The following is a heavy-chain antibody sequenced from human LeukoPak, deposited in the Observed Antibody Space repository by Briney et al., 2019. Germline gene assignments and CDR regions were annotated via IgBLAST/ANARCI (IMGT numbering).Heavy chain of an antibody. D-gene: IGHD3-22*01. V-gene: IGHV1-18*01. Sequence: GASVKVSCKPSGYTFTSYGISWVRQAPGQGLEWMGWISPYNGNTNSAQEFQGRVTMTTDTSTNTAYLELRSLRSDDTAVYYCARGGYYDNFGYFNSLFDYWGQGTLVTVSS. CDR1: GYTFTSYG. CDR2: ISPYNGNT. J-gene: IGHJ4*02. CDR3: ARGGYYDNFGYFNSLFDY.